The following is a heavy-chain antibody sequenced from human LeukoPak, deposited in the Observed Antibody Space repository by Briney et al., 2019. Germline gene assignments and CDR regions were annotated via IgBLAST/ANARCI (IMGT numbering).Heavy chain of an antibody. Sequence: PSETLSLTCAVYGGSFSGYYWSWIRQPPGKGLEWIGYIYYSGSTNYNPSLKSRVTISVDTSKNQFSLKLSSVTAADTAVYYCATHRYYYDSSGYYYAFDIWGQGTMVTVSS. CDR1: GGSFSGYY. J-gene: IGHJ3*02. V-gene: IGHV4-59*01. CDR2: IYYSGST. D-gene: IGHD3-22*01. CDR3: ATHRYYYDSSGYYYAFDI.